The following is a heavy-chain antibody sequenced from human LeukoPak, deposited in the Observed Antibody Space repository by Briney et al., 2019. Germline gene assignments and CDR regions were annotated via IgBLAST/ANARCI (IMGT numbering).Heavy chain of an antibody. J-gene: IGHJ6*03. D-gene: IGHD4-17*01. Sequence: SETLSLTCTVSGYSISSGYYWGCIRQPPGKGLEWIGSIYHSGSTYYNPSLKSRVNISVDTSKTPSSLKLSSVTAADTALYYCARDHEGTVTSYNYYYYYMDVWGKGTTVTVSS. CDR2: IYHSGST. CDR3: ARDHEGTVTSYNYYYYYMDV. V-gene: IGHV4-38-2*02. CDR1: GYSISSGYY.